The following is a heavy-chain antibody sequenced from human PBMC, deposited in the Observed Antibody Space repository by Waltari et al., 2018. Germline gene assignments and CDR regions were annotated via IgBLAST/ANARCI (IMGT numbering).Heavy chain of an antibody. CDR1: GFSLSTSGVG. CDR2: IYWNDDK. Sequence: QITLKESGPTLVKPTQTLTLTCTFSGFSLSTSGVGVGWIRQPPGKALEWLALIYWNDDKRYSPSLKSRLTITKDTSKNQVVLTMTNMDPVDTATYYCAHLPLSSRYWGDGMDVWGQGTTVTVSS. V-gene: IGHV2-5*01. J-gene: IGHJ6*02. CDR3: AHLPLSSRYWGDGMDV. D-gene: IGHD2-15*01.